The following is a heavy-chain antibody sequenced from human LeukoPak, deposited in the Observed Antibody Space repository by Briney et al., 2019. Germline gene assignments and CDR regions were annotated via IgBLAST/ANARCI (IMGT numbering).Heavy chain of an antibody. CDR2: LSGSGETT. CDR3: AKTFGEFSVIAFDL. D-gene: IGHD3-16*01. CDR1: GFTFRSYA. Sequence: GGSLRLSCTASGFTFRSYAMIWVRQAPGKGLEWVSALSGSGETTYYADSVEGRFTISRDNSKNTLYLQMNSLRAEDTAAYYCAKTFGEFSVIAFDLWGQGAMVTVSS. V-gene: IGHV3-23*01. J-gene: IGHJ3*01.